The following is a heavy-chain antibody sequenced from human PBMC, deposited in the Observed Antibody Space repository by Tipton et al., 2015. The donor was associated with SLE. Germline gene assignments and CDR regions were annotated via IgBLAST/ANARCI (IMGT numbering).Heavy chain of an antibody. Sequence: TLSLTCTVTGDSINSGSYYWGWIRQSPGTGLESIGSIYYTGSTYYNPPLKNRVTISVNTSKNQFSLKLSSVTAADTGVYYCGRSGGYRIHRWGQGTLVTVSS. CDR1: GDSINSGSYY. V-gene: IGHV4-39*01. CDR2: IYYTGST. D-gene: IGHD1-26*01. CDR3: GRSGGYRIHR. J-gene: IGHJ1*01.